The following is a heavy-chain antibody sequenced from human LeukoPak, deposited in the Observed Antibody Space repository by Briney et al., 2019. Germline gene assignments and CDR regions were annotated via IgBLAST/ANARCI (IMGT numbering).Heavy chain of an antibody. D-gene: IGHD6-19*01. CDR2: INPSGGST. CDR3: ARESSSGWGGYFEY. J-gene: IGHJ4*02. V-gene: IGHV1-46*01. Sequence: ASVKVSCQASGYTFTRYNMHWVRQAPGQGLEWMGIINPSGGSTSYAQKFQGRVTMTRDTSTSTVYMELSSLRSEDTAVHYCARESSSGWGGYFEYWVQGTLVTVSS. CDR1: GYTFTRYN.